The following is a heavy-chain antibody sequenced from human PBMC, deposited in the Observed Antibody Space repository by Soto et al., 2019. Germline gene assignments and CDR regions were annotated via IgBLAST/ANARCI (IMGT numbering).Heavy chain of an antibody. D-gene: IGHD4-17*01. V-gene: IGHV1-69*13. CDR2: IIPIFGTA. Sequence: SVKVSCKASGGTISSYAIGWVRQAPGQGLEWMGGIIPIFGTANYAQRFQGRVTITADASTSTAYMELSSLRSEDTAVYYCARVRAYGDYDSALDYWGQGTLVTVSS. CDR3: ARVRAYGDYDSALDY. J-gene: IGHJ4*02. CDR1: GGTISSYA.